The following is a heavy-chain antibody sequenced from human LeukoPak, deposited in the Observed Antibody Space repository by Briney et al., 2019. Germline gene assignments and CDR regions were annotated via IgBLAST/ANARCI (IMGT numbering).Heavy chain of an antibody. CDR1: GYTFTSYG. CDR3: AREGSSWYSRYYFDY. J-gene: IGHJ4*02. CDR2: ISAYNGNT. D-gene: IGHD6-13*01. Sequence: GASVKVSCKASGYTFTSYGISWVRQAPGQGLEWMGWISAYNGNTNYAQKLQGRVTMTTDTSTSTAYMELRSLRSDDTAVYYCAREGSSWYSRYYFDYWGQGTLVTVSS. V-gene: IGHV1-18*04.